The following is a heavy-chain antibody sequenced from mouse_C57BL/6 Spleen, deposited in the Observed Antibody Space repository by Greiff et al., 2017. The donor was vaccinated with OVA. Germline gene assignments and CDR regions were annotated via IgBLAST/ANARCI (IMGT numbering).Heavy chain of an antibody. J-gene: IGHJ1*03. CDR1: GFTFSSYA. Sequence: EVMLVESGGGLVKPGGSLKLSCAASGFTFSSYAMSWVRQTPEKRLEWVATISDGGSYTYYPDNVKGRFTISRDNAKNNLYLQMSHLKSEDTAMDYCARENWEKYFDVWGTGTTVTVSS. CDR2: ISDGGSYT. D-gene: IGHD4-1*01. V-gene: IGHV5-4*01. CDR3: ARENWEKYFDV.